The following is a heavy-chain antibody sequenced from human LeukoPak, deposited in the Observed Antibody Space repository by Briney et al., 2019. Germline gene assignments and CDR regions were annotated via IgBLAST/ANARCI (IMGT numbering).Heavy chain of an antibody. CDR2: IYSGGST. D-gene: IGHD1-20*01. Sequence: GGSLRLSCAPSGFTVSSNYISSVRQAPGKGLEWVSVIYSGGSTYYADSVKGRFTISRDNSKNTLYLQINSLRAEDTAVYYCARDCGITGVCYWGQGTLVTVSS. CDR1: GFTVSSNY. V-gene: IGHV3-66*02. CDR3: ARDCGITGVCY. J-gene: IGHJ4*02.